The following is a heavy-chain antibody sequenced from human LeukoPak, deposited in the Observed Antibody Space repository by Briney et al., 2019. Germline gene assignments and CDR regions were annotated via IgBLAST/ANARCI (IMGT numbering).Heavy chain of an antibody. V-gene: IGHV1-46*01. J-gene: IGHJ4*02. Sequence: GASVKLSCKASGYPLTSYYVHWVRQAPGQGLEWMGIINPSGGSTSYAQKFQGRVTMTRDTSTSTVYMELSSLRSEDTAVYYCARSTFSDYDSSGYYPIFDYWGQGTLVTVSS. D-gene: IGHD3-22*01. CDR2: INPSGGST. CDR1: GYPLTSYY. CDR3: ARSTFSDYDSSGYYPIFDY.